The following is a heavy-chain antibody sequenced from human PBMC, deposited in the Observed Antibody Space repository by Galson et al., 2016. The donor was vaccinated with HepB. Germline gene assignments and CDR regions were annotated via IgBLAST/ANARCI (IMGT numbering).Heavy chain of an antibody. CDR2: INDSGDT. Sequence: SETLSLTCAVYGGSFSIDYWSWIRQPPGKGLEWIGEINDSGDTNYNPSLKSRVTILVDRSKNQFTLKVRFVTAADTAAYYCARVRRGNRYGLSFGSWGQGTLVSVSS. D-gene: IGHD5-18*01. CDR3: ARVRRGNRYGLSFGS. J-gene: IGHJ5*02. V-gene: IGHV4-34*01. CDR1: GGSFSIDY.